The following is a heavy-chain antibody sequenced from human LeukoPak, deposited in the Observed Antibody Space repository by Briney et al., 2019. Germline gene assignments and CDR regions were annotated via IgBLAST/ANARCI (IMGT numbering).Heavy chain of an antibody. CDR2: IYSAGNT. V-gene: IGHV3-53*01. CDR3: ARAPDYGDYVAWYYYGMDV. J-gene: IGHJ6*02. D-gene: IGHD4-17*01. CDR1: GFTVRSNY. Sequence: PGGSLRLSCVASGFTVRSNYMNWVRQAPGKGLEWVSAIYSAGNTNYADSVEGRFTISRDNFRNTLYLQMNSLRAEDTAVYYCARAPDYGDYVAWYYYGMDVWGQGTTVTVSS.